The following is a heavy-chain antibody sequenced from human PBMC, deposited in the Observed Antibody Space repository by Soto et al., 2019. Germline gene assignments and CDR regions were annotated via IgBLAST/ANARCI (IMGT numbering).Heavy chain of an antibody. CDR2: ISAYNCNR. CDR3: ARSPTAETGSPDY. CDR1: GYTFFNYG. V-gene: IGHV1-18*01. D-gene: IGHD1-1*01. Sequence: VQLVQSGTEVKNPGPSLQVSCKASGYTFFNYGITCVRQAPGQGLEWLGWISAYNCNRNYGQKYQGRVTMTTDTSTSIGVMELTGLRSHATAVYFCARSPTAETGSPDYWGQVTLVTASS. J-gene: IGHJ4*01.